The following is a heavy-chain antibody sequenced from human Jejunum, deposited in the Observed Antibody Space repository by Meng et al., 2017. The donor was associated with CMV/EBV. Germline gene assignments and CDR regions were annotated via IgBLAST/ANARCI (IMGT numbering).Heavy chain of an antibody. CDR2: FVNNVDT. CDR3: ARGTPGRSYSDY. D-gene: IGHD3-10*01. J-gene: IGHJ4*02. V-gene: IGHV1-18*01. CDR1: GGSFISSP. Sequence: QVQLGQSGAEVKKPGSSVKVSCKASGGSFISSPMSWLRQAPGQGLEWMGWFVNNVDTYSAQKFQGRVTMTTDTHTSTAFMELRSLRSDDTAVYYCARGTPGRSYSDYWGQGTLVTVSS.